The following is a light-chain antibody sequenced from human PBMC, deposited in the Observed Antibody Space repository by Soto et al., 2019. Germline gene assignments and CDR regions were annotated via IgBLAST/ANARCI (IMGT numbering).Light chain of an antibody. J-gene: IGKJ5*01. V-gene: IGKV1-39*01. CDR1: QSININ. Sequence: IQMTQSPSSLSASVGDRVTITCRSSQSININVNWYRQKPGKAPNLLIYLATRLQSGVPSRFSGSGSGTEFTLTISSLQLEDFATYYCQQSYRIPITFGQGTRL. CDR3: QQSYRIPIT. CDR2: LAT.